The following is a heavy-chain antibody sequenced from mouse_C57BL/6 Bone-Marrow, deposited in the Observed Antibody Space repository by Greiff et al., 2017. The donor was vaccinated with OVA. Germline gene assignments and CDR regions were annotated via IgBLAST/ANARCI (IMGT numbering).Heavy chain of an antibody. CDR2: ISRGGSYT. CDR3: AGHYYGSSYTPWFAY. D-gene: IGHD1-1*01. J-gene: IGHJ3*01. Sequence: EVQLVESGGDLVKPGGSLKLSCAASGFTFSSSGMSWVRQTPDKRLEWVATISRGGSYTYYPASVKGRFTISRDNAKNTLYLQMSSLKSEDTAMYYCAGHYYGSSYTPWFAYGGRGTLVTVSA. V-gene: IGHV5-6*01. CDR1: GFTFSSSG.